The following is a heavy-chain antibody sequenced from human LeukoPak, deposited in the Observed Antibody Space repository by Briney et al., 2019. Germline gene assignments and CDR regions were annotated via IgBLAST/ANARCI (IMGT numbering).Heavy chain of an antibody. J-gene: IGHJ4*02. CDR1: GGSISTYY. CDR2: IYNSGST. Sequence: SETLSLTCTVSGGSISTYYWSWVRLPPGKELEWIGYIYNSGSTKYNPSLKSRVTVSVDTSKNQLSLKLSSVTAADTAVYYCARARPDTAMAVDYWGQGTLVTVSS. D-gene: IGHD5-18*01. CDR3: ARARPDTAMAVDY. V-gene: IGHV4-59*01.